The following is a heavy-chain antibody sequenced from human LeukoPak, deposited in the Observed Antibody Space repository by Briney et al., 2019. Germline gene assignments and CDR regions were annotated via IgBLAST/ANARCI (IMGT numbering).Heavy chain of an antibody. CDR1: GYTFTSYD. D-gene: IGHD6-19*01. J-gene: IGHJ4*02. CDR3: ARDRKYGQWLVLYLYYFDY. Sequence: ASVKVSCKASGYTFTSYDINWVRQATGQGLEWMGWMNPNSGNTGYAQKFQGRVTMTRNTSISTAYMELNSLRAEDTAVYYCARDRKYGQWLVLYLYYFDYWGQGTLVTVSS. CDR2: MNPNSGNT. V-gene: IGHV1-8*01.